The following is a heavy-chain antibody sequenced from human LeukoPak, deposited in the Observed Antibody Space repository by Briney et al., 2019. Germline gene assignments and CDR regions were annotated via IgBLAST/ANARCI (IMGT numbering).Heavy chain of an antibody. Sequence: GGSLRLSCAASGFIFSSYDMHWVRQAPGKGLEWVAFIRHDGSTKYYADSVKGRFTTSRDNSKNTLYLQMNSLRAEDSAVYYCAKDGALSGSSSHFDYWGQGTLVTVSS. J-gene: IGHJ4*02. D-gene: IGHD1-26*01. CDR1: GFIFSSYD. V-gene: IGHV3-30*02. CDR2: IRHDGSTK. CDR3: AKDGALSGSSSHFDY.